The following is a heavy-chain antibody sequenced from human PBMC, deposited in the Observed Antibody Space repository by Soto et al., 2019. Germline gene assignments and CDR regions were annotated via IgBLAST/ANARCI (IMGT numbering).Heavy chain of an antibody. V-gene: IGHV4-34*01. CDR3: ARGWEHLYFDY. Sequence: SETLSLTCAVYGGSFSGYYWSWIRQPPGKGLEWIGEINHSGSTNYNPSLKSRVTISVDTSKNQFSLKLSSVTAADTAVYYCARGWEHLYFDYWGQGALVTVSS. CDR1: GGSFSGYY. D-gene: IGHD1-26*01. CDR2: INHSGST. J-gene: IGHJ4*02.